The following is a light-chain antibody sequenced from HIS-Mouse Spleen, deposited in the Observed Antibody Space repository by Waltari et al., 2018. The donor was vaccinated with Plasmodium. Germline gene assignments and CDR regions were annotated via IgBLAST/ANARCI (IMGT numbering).Light chain of an antibody. J-gene: IGKJ2*01. Sequence: EIVMTQSPATLSVSPGERATLSCRASQRVSSNVAWYQQKPGQAPRLLIYGASTRATGIPARFIGSGSGTEFTLTISSMQSEDFAVYYCQQYNNWPPYTFGQGTKLEIK. CDR3: QQYNNWPPYT. CDR1: QRVSSN. V-gene: IGKV3-15*01. CDR2: GAS.